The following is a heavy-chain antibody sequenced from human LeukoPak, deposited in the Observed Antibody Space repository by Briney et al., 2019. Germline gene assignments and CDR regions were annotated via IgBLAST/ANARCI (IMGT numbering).Heavy chain of an antibody. D-gene: IGHD2-2*01. Sequence: ASVKVSCKASGGTFSRYAISWVRQAPGQGLEWMGGIIPIFGTANYAQKFQGRVTITTDESTSTAYMELSSLRSEDTAVYYCAKGARYCSSTSCYGQGGAFDIWGQGTMVTVSS. V-gene: IGHV1-69*05. CDR1: GGTFSRYA. CDR2: IIPIFGTA. J-gene: IGHJ3*02. CDR3: AKGARYCSSTSCYGQGGAFDI.